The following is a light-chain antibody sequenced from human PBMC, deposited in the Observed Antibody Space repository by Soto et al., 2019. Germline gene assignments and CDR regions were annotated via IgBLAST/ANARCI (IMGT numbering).Light chain of an antibody. CDR1: QSVNHN. CDR3: QQYSNWPLT. V-gene: IGKV3-15*01. CDR2: GAS. Sequence: VRTQSPDTLSASPGERVSLSCGASQSVNHNLAWYQQKPGQAPRLLIFGASTRAAGIPARFSGSGSGTEFTLTISSLQSEDFAVYYCQQYSNWPLTFGQGTRLEIK. J-gene: IGKJ5*01.